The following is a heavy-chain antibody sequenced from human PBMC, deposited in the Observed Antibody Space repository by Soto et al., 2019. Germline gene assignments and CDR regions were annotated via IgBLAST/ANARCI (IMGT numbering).Heavy chain of an antibody. CDR2: XYXSXXT. CDR3: ARRLYDTSGYRYFDF. D-gene: IGHD3-22*01. J-gene: IGHJ4*02. CDR1: GYSISSGYY. V-gene: IGHV4-38-2*01. Sequence: PSETPSLTCVVSGYSISSGYYWGWIRQPPGKGLXWXGSXYXSXXTXXXPSLKSRVTISLDTSRNQFSLKASDTDMYYCARRLYDTSGYRYFDFWGQGTLVTVS.